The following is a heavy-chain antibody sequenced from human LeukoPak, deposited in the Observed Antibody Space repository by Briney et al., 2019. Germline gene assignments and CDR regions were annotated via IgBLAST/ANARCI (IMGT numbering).Heavy chain of an antibody. CDR2: ISYGGSNK. D-gene: IGHD3-10*01. J-gene: IGHJ4*02. V-gene: IGHV3-30*18. Sequence: GGSLRLSCAASGFTFSSYGMHWVRQAPGKGLEWVAVISYGGSNKYYADSVKGRFTISRDNSKNTLYLQMNSLRAEDTAVYYCAKKGGHYYGSGSYHANYFDYWGQGTLVTVSS. CDR1: GFTFSSYG. CDR3: AKKGGHYYGSGSYHANYFDY.